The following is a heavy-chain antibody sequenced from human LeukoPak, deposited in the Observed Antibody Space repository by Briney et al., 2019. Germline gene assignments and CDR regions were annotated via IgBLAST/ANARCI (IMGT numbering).Heavy chain of an antibody. CDR1: GFSFGDYA. Sequence: GGSLRLSCTASGFSFGDYAMSWVRQAPGKGLEWVGFIRGKGYGGTTEYAASVKGRFTISRDDSKSIAYLQMNSLKTEDTAAYYCTRTYCSSTSCYAIFDYGGQGTLVTVSS. J-gene: IGHJ4*02. CDR2: IRGKGYGGTT. CDR3: TRTYCSSTSCYAIFDY. V-gene: IGHV3-49*04. D-gene: IGHD2-2*01.